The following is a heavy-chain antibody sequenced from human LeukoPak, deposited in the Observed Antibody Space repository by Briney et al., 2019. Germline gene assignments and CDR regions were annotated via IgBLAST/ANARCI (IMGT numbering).Heavy chain of an antibody. V-gene: IGHV3-21*01. CDR3: ARGRTYDYVWGSYRWYSFDY. D-gene: IGHD3-16*02. Sequence: PGGSLRLSCAASGFTFSSYSINWVRQAPGKGLEWVSSISSSSSYIYYADSVKGRFTISGDNAKNSLYLQMNSLRAEDTAVYYCARGRTYDYVWGSYRWYSFDYWGRGNLVTVSS. CDR2: ISSSSSYI. CDR1: GFTFSSYS. J-gene: IGHJ4*02.